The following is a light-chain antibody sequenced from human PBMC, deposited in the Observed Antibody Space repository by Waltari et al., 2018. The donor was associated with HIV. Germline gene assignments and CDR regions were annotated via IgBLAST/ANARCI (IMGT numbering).Light chain of an antibody. V-gene: IGLV1-47*01. CDR2: GDD. CDR3: ATWDDSLSGVL. Sequence: QSVLTQPPSTSGTPGQTVTISCSGSPSNIGSNFVYGYQQLPGTAPTLLIYGDDQRPSGVPDRFSVSKSGTSASLAISGLLSEDEAEYYCATWDDSLSGVLFGGGTKLTVL. CDR1: PSNIGSNF. J-gene: IGLJ3*02.